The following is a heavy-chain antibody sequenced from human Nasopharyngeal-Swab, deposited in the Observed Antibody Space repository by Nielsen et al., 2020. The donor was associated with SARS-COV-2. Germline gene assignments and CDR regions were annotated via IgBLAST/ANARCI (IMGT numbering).Heavy chain of an antibody. CDR1: GVSITSQY. CDR2: ISHNSGT. Sequence: GSLRLSCTVSGVSITSQYWSWIRQPPGKGLEWIGHISHNSGTSYNPSLKSRVTMFMDTSKNQFSLRLRSVTAADTAVYYCAKEGATGWFDPWGQGTLVTVSS. CDR3: AKEGATGWFDP. V-gene: IGHV4-59*11. J-gene: IGHJ5*02.